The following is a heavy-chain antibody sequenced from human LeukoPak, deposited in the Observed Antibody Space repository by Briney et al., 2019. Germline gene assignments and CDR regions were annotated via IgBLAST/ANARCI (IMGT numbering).Heavy chain of an antibody. Sequence: GGSLRLSCAAPGFTFSSYSMTWVRQAPGKGLEWVSSISSSSSYIYYADSVKGRFTISRDNAKNSLYLQMNSLRAEDTAMYYCARDVDHYYPTQDAFYSWGQGTMVTVSS. CDR2: ISSSSSYI. V-gene: IGHV3-21*01. J-gene: IGHJ3*02. CDR1: GFTFSSYS. D-gene: IGHD1-26*01. CDR3: ARDVDHYYPTQDAFYS.